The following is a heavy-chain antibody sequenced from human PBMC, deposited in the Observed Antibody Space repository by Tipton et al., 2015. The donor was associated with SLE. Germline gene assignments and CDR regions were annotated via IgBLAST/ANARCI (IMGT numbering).Heavy chain of an antibody. CDR2: INHSGST. D-gene: IGHD2-2*01. CDR1: GGSFSGYY. J-gene: IGHJ4*02. Sequence: LRLSCAVYGGSFSGYYWSWIRQPPGKGLEWIGEINHSGSTNYNPSLKSRVTISVDTSKNQFSLKLSSVTAADTAVYYCARRCQYQLLRWGQGSLVTVSS. CDR3: ARRCQYQLLR. V-gene: IGHV4-34*01.